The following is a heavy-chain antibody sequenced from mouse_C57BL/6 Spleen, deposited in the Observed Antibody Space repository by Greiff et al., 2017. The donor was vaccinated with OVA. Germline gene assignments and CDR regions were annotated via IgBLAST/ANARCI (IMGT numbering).Heavy chain of an antibody. D-gene: IGHD1-1*01. CDR2: ISYDGSN. CDR3: AREDYGSSSGYFDY. V-gene: IGHV3-6*01. Sequence: EVKLQESGPGLVKPSQSLSLTCSVTGYSITSGYYWNWIRQFPGNKLEWMGYISYDGSNNYNPSLKNRISITRDTSKNQFFLKLNSVTTEDTATYYCAREDYGSSSGYFDYWGQGTTLTVSS. J-gene: IGHJ2*01. CDR1: GYSITSGYY.